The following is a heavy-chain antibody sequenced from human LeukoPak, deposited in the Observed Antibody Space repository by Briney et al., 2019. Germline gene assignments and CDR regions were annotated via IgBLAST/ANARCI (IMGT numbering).Heavy chain of an antibody. CDR3: ARGKYSAKYGSGSYYNRNGAFDI. Sequence: SETLSLTCTVSGGSISSYYWSWIRQPPGKGLEWIGYIYYSGSTNYNPSLKSRVTISVDTSKNQFSLKLSSVTAADTGVYYCARGKYSAKYGSGSYYNRNGAFDIWGQGTMVTVSS. J-gene: IGHJ3*02. D-gene: IGHD3-10*01. CDR1: GGSISSYY. V-gene: IGHV4-59*01. CDR2: IYYSGST.